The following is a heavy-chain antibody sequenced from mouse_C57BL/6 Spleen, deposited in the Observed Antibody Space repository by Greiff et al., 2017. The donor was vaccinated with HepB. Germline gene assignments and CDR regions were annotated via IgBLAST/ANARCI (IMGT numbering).Heavy chain of an antibody. Sequence: EVKLMESGGDLVKPGGSLKLSCAASGFTFSSYGMSWVRQTPDKRLEWVATISSGGSYTYYPDSVKGRFTISRDNAKNTLYLQMSSLKSEDTAMYYCARRYDAGDYWGHGTTLTVSS. CDR3: ARRYDAGDY. CDR2: ISSGGSYT. V-gene: IGHV5-6*02. D-gene: IGHD2-3*01. J-gene: IGHJ2*01. CDR1: GFTFSSYG.